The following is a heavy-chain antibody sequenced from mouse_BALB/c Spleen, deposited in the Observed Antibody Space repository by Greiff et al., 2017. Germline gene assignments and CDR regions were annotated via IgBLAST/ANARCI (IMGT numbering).Heavy chain of an antibody. J-gene: IGHJ3*01. V-gene: IGHV2-6-4*01. D-gene: IGHD2-3*01. CDR2: IWGGGST. CDR3: ARNLIYDGYYVAY. Sequence: QVQLKESGPGLVQPSQSLSITCTVSGFSLSRYSVHWVRQPPGKGLEWLGMIWGGGSTDYNSALKSRLSISKDNSKSQVFLKMNSLQTDDTAMYYCARNLIYDGYYVAYWGQGTLVTVSA. CDR1: GFSLSRYS.